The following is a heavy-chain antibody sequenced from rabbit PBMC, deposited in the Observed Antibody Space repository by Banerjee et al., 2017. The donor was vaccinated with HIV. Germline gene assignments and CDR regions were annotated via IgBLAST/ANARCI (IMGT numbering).Heavy chain of an antibody. CDR3: ARTYDSYTSPFKL. J-gene: IGHJ4*01. CDR2: IDDGSSGST. CDR1: GFSFSSRYW. D-gene: IGHD1-1*01. V-gene: IGHV1S45*01. Sequence: QEQLEESGGDLVKPGASLTLTCKASGFSFSSRYWICWVRQAPGKGLEWIGCIDDGSSGSTYYASWAKGRFTISKTSSTTVTLQMTSLTAADTATYFCARTYDSYTSPFKLWGPGTLVTVS.